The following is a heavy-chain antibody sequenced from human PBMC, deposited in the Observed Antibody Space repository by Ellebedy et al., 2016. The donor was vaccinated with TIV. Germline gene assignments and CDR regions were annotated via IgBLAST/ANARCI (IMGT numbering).Heavy chain of an antibody. CDR2: ISTGGAT. CDR3: ARDLDKSSGWYGGAAY. CDR1: GFTFSNYA. Sequence: GESLKLSCAASGFTFSNYAMGWVRQAPGEGLEWVSTISTGGATYYADSVKGRFTVSRDNSMTTVYLEMNSLRAEDTALYYCARDLDKSSGWYGGAAYWGQGTQVTGSS. D-gene: IGHD6-19*01. J-gene: IGHJ4*02. V-gene: IGHV3-23*01.